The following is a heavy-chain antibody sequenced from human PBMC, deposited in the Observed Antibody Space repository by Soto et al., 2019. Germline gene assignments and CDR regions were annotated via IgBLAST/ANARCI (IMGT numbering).Heavy chain of an antibody. D-gene: IGHD2-21*01. CDR1: GFIFRNYG. CDR2: ISGSGGST. J-gene: IGHJ5*02. V-gene: IGHV3-23*01. Sequence: EVQLLESGGGLVQPGGSLRLSCAASGFIFRNYGMGWVRQAPGKGLDWVSSISGSGGSTYYADSVKGRFTLSRDNSKNTVFLQVNSLRAEDTAVYYCAKDVRAIGDSETYGWFDPWGQGTLVTVSS. CDR3: AKDVRAIGDSETYGWFDP.